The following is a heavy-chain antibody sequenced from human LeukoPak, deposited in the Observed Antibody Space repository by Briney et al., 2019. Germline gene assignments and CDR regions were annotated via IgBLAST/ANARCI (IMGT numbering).Heavy chain of an antibody. CDR1: GFTFSSYA. V-gene: IGHV3-30*02. CDR3: AKDLEMATGGFDY. CDR2: IRYDGSNK. J-gene: IGHJ4*02. D-gene: IGHD1-1*01. Sequence: GGSLRLSCAASGFTFSSYAMSWVRQAPGKGLEWVAFIRYDGSNKYYADSVKGRFTISRDNSKNTLYLQMNSLRAEDTAVYYCAKDLEMATGGFDYWGQGTLVTVSS.